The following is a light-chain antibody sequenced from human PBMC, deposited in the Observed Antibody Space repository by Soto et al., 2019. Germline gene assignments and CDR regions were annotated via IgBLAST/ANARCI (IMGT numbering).Light chain of an antibody. CDR3: QQLNSYPLT. Sequence: DIQLTQSPSFLSASVGDRVTITCRASQGIRSYLAWYQQKPGRAPTLLIYVASTLQSGVPSRFSGSGSGTDFTLTISSLQPEDVATYYCQQLNSYPLTFGGGTKVDIK. CDR1: QGIRSY. CDR2: VAS. V-gene: IGKV1-9*01. J-gene: IGKJ4*01.